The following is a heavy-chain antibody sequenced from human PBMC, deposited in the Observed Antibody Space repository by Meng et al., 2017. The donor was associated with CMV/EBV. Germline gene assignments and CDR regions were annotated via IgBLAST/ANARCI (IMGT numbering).Heavy chain of an antibody. J-gene: IGHJ4*02. CDR2: INHSVST. Sequence: VYCGAFGGYYWSWILQRAGKGLERIGEINHSVSTNYSPSLKSRVTISVYTSKSQFSLKLSSVTAADTGVDDSAISYRRAANTGVDSWGQGTLVTVSS. CDR3: AISYRRAANTGVDS. D-gene: IGHD2-15*01. V-gene: IGHV4-34*01. CDR1: CGAFGGYY.